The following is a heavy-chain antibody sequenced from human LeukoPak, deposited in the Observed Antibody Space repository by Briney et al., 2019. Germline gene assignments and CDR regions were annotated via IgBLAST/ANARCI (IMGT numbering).Heavy chain of an antibody. J-gene: IGHJ4*02. CDR1: GFTFSSYA. D-gene: IGHD3-22*01. V-gene: IGHV3-23*01. CDR2: NSGSGGST. Sequence: GGSLRLSCAASGFTFSSYAMSWVRQAPGKGLEWVSANSGSGGSTYYADSVKGRFTISRDNSKSTLYLQMNSLSAEDSAVYYCATGASAYYYDSSGPYWGQGTLVTVSS. CDR3: ATGASAYYYDSSGPY.